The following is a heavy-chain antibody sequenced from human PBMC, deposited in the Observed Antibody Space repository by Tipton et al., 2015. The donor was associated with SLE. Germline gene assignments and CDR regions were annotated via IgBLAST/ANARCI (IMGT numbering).Heavy chain of an antibody. D-gene: IGHD2-2*01. J-gene: IGHJ5*02. V-gene: IGHV4-39*07. CDR3: ARKGYCSSTSCLAWFDP. CDR1: GGSISSSSYY. CDR2: IYYSGST. Sequence: LRLSCTVSGGSISSSSYYWGWIRQPPGKGLEWIGSIYYSGSTYYNPSLKSRVTILVDTSKNQFSLKLSSVTAADTAVYYCARKGYCSSTSCLAWFDPWGQGTLVTVSS.